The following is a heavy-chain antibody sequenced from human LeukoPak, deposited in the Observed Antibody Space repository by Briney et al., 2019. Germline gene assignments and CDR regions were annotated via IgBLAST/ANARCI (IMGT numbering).Heavy chain of an antibody. CDR1: GYTFTGYY. Sequence: GASVKVSCKASGYTFTGYYMHWVRQAPGQGLEWMGWINPNSGGTNYAQKFQGRVIMTRDTSISTAYMELSRLRSDDTAVYYCASLGGDSSGPDRDAFDIWGQGTMVTVSS. CDR3: ASLGGDSSGPDRDAFDI. V-gene: IGHV1-2*02. CDR2: INPNSGGT. J-gene: IGHJ3*02. D-gene: IGHD3-22*01.